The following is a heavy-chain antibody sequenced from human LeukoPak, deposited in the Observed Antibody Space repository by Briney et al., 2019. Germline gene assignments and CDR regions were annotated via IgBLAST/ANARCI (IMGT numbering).Heavy chain of an antibody. D-gene: IGHD6-13*01. CDR1: GFTFSSYA. J-gene: IGHJ4*02. CDR2: ISGSGGSK. Sequence: GGSLSLSCAASGFTFSSYAMSWVRQAPGKGLEWVSDISGSGGSKYYADSVKGRFTIARDNSKNTLYLQMNSLRAEATAVYYCAKDPSPFYSISWYGYFDYWGEGTLVTVSS. CDR3: AKDPSPFYSISWYGYFDY. V-gene: IGHV3-23*01.